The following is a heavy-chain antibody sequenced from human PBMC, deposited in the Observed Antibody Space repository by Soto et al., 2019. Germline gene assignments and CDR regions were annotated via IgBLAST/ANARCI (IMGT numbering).Heavy chain of an antibody. CDR3: AREVYCSSTSCYLSWFDP. CDR2: IYYSGST. Sequence: QVQLQESGPGLVKPSQTLSLTCTVSGGSISSGGYYWSWIRQHPGKGLEWIGYIYYSGSTYYNPSLKRRVTISVDTSKNQFSLKLSSVTAADTAVYYCAREVYCSSTSCYLSWFDPWGQGTLVTVSS. J-gene: IGHJ5*02. CDR1: GGSISSGGYY. D-gene: IGHD2-2*01. V-gene: IGHV4-31*03.